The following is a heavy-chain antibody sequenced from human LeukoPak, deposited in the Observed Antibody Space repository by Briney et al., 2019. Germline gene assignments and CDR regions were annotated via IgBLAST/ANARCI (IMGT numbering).Heavy chain of an antibody. V-gene: IGHV4-39*01. J-gene: IGHJ4*02. D-gene: IGHD2-21*01. Sequence: SETLSLTCSVSGGSISSYSYYWGWIRQPPGKGLEWIGSIYNSGSTYYNQSLKSRVTVSVDRTKNQFSLKLNSVTAAETAVYYCARHVASYDFDYWGQGTLVTVSS. CDR3: ARHVASYDFDY. CDR2: IYNSGST. CDR1: GGSISSYSYY.